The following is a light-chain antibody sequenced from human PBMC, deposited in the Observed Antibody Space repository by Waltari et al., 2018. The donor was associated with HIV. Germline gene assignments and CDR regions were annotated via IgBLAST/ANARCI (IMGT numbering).Light chain of an antibody. J-gene: IGLJ2*01. CDR1: SSDVGGYNL. CDR2: EVS. Sequence: QSALTQPASVSGSPGQSITISCTGTSSDVGGYNLVSWYQQHPGKAPKLMISEVSKRPSGVSNRFSCSKSGNTASLTISGLQTEDEADYYCCAYAGSTTYVIFGGGTKLTVL. CDR3: CAYAGSTTYVI. V-gene: IGLV2-23*02.